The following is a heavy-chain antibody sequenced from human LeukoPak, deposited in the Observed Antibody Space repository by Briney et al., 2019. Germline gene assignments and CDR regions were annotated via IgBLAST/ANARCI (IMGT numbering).Heavy chain of an antibody. CDR2: ISAYNGNT. CDR1: GYTFTSYG. V-gene: IGHV1-18*01. Sequence: ASVKVSCKASGYTFTSYGISWVRQAPGQGLEWMGWISAYNGNTNYAQKLQGRVTMTTDTSTSTAYMELRSLRSDDTAVYYCVRRPASRLTFDYWGQGALVTVSS. J-gene: IGHJ4*02. CDR3: VRRPASRLTFDY. D-gene: IGHD2-2*01.